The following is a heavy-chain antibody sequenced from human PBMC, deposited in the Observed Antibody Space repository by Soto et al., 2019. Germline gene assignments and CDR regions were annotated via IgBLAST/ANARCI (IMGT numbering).Heavy chain of an antibody. CDR1: VDSVSSNSAA. CDR3: KKKKGARGTYTGLAL. D-gene: IGHD1-26*01. Sequence: SQTLSLTCAISVDSVSSNSAAWNWIRQSPSRGLEWLGRAYYRSQWYYDSAVSVKSRITVIPDTSKNQFSLHLSSVTPEDTAINSFKKKKGARGTYTGLALWVKGTTVPVSS. V-gene: IGHV6-1*01. J-gene: IGHJ6*04. CDR2: AYYRSQWYY.